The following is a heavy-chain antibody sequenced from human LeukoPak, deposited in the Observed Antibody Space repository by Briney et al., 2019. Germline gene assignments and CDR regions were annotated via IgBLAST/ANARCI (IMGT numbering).Heavy chain of an antibody. CDR1: GGSISSGGYY. D-gene: IGHD3-10*01. CDR2: IYHRGST. CDR3: ARGSFVVDYGSGSYALGHFDY. J-gene: IGHJ4*02. V-gene: IGHV4-30-2*01. Sequence: SETLSLTCTVSGGSISSGGYYWSWIRQPPGKGLEWIGYIYHRGSTYYNPSLKSRVTISVDRSKNQFSLKLSSVTAADTAVYYCARGSFVVDYGSGSYALGHFDYWGQGTLVTVSS.